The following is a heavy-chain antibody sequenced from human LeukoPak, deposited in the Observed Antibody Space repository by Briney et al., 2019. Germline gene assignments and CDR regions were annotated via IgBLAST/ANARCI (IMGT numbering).Heavy chain of an antibody. CDR1: GGSISSRNW. V-gene: IGHV4-4*02. J-gene: IGHJ5*02. D-gene: IGHD3-9*01. CDR3: ARSILTGYYWGFDP. Sequence: SETLSLTCAVSGGSISSRNWWTWVRQPPGKGLEWIGEMYHSGLTNYNPSLKSRVIISVDTSKNQFSLKLSSVTAADTAVYYCARSILTGYYWGFDPWGQGTLVTVSS. CDR2: MYHSGLT.